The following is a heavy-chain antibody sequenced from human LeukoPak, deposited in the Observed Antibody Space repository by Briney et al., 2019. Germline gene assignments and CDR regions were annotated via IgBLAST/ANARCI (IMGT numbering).Heavy chain of an antibody. V-gene: IGHV4-61*02. D-gene: IGHD1-14*01. CDR1: GGSMSSGSYY. J-gene: IGHJ4*02. CDR2: IYTSGST. Sequence: SETLSLTCTVSGGSMSSGSYYWNWIRQPAGKGLEWIGRIYTSGSTNYNPSLKSRVTISLYASKKQFSLKLTSVTAADSAVYYCARGNPLDYWGQGTLVTVSS. CDR3: ARGNPLDY.